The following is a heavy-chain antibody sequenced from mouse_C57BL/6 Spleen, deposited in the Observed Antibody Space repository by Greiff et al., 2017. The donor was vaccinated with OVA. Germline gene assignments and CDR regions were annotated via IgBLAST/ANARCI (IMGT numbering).Heavy chain of an antibody. CDR1: GYAFSSSW. D-gene: IGHD1-1*01. CDR3: ARGLRSGYFDY. V-gene: IGHV1-82*01. J-gene: IGHJ2*01. Sequence: QVQLQQSGPELVKPGASVKISCKASGYAFSSSWMNWVKQRPGKGLEWIGRIYPGDGDTNYNGKFTGKATLTADKSSSTAYMQLSILTSEDSSVYFCARGLRSGYFDYWGQGTTLTVSS. CDR2: IYPGDGDT.